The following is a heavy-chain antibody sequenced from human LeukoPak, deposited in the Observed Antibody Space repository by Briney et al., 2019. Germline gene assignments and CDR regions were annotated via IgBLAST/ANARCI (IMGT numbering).Heavy chain of an antibody. CDR3: ARKDSGYDSY. J-gene: IGHJ4*02. D-gene: IGHD5-12*01. CDR1: GYTFTSYG. CDR2: ISVYNGKT. Sequence: GASVKVSCKASGYTFTSYGISWVRQAPGQGLEWMAWISVYNGKTNYAQNLQARVTMTTDTSTSTAYMELRSLRSDDTAVYYCARKDSGYDSYWGQGTLVTVSS. V-gene: IGHV1-18*01.